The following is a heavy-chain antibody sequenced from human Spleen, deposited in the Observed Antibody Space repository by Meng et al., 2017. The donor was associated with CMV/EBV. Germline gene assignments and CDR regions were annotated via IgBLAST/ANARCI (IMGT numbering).Heavy chain of an antibody. V-gene: IGHV3-7*01. Sequence: GESLKISCAATGFTFSRYGMHWVRQAPGKGLEWVANIKQDGSEKYYVDSVKGRFTISRDNAKNSLYLQMNSLRAEDTAVYYCARDIDHRDYWGQGTLVTVSS. CDR1: GFTFSRYG. CDR3: ARDIDHRDY. D-gene: IGHD2-15*01. CDR2: IKQDGSEK. J-gene: IGHJ4*02.